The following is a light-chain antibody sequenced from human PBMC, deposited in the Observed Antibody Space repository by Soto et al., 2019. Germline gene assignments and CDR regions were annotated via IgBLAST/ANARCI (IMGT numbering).Light chain of an antibody. J-gene: IGKJ1*01. CDR3: QQYNNWPRT. CDR2: GAS. CDR1: QSVNSN. Sequence: EIVMTQSPATLSVSPGERATLSCRASQSVNSNLAWYQQKPGQAPRLLIYGASTRATGIPARFSGSGSGTEFTVTISGLQSEDFAVYYCQQYNNWPRTFGQGTKVESK. V-gene: IGKV3-15*01.